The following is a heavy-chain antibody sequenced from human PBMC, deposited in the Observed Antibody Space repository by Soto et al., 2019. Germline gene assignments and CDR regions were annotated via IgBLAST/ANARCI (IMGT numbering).Heavy chain of an antibody. CDR3: ARDSGYGWGNSVNHYLDY. Sequence: EVQLEESGGGLVQPGGSLRLSCAASGFTFGYYWMRWVRQAPGKGLEWLATIKWDASEKKYVDSVKGRFTMSRDNAKNSVYLQMDSLRAEDAADCYCARDSGYGWGNSVNHYLDYWGHGTLVTVSS. D-gene: IGHD3-10*01. CDR1: GFTFGYYW. J-gene: IGHJ4*01. CDR2: IKWDASEK. V-gene: IGHV3-7*01.